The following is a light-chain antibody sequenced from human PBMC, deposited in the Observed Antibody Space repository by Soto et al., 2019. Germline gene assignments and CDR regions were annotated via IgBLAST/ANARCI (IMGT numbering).Light chain of an antibody. V-gene: IGLV2-14*01. CDR1: SRDVGGYNY. CDR2: EVS. Sequence: QSALTQPASVSGSPGQSITISCTGTSRDVGGYNYVSWHQQHPGKAPKVIITEVSNRPSGVSNRFSGSKSGNTASLTISGLQAEDEADDYGSSYISSSTFVVFGGGTKLTVL. J-gene: IGLJ2*01. CDR3: SSYISSSTFVV.